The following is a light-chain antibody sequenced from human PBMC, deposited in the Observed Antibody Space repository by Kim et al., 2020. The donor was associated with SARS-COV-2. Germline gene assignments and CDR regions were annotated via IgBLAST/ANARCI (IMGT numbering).Light chain of an antibody. Sequence: RATINCKSSQSVLSNSNNKNYLTWYQQKPGQPPKLLIYWASTRESGVPDRFSGSGSGTDFTLTISSLQAEDVAVYYCHQYYTTPYTFGQGTKLEI. CDR3: HQYYTTPYT. J-gene: IGKJ2*01. CDR1: QSVLSNSNNKNY. CDR2: WAS. V-gene: IGKV4-1*01.